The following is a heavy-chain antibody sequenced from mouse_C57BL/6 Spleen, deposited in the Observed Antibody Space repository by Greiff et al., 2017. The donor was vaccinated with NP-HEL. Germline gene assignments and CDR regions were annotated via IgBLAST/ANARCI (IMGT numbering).Heavy chain of an antibody. CDR1: GYTFTSYW. CDR2: IYPGNSGT. V-gene: IGHV1-5*01. D-gene: IGHD2-5*01. CDR3: TRSDSNYWYFDV. Sequence: EVKVEESGTVLARPGASVKMSCKTSGYTFTSYWMHWVKQRPGQGLEWIGAIYPGNSGTSYNQKFKGKGKLTAVTSASTAYMELSSLTNEDSAVYYCTRSDSNYWYFDVWGTGTTVTVSS. J-gene: IGHJ1*03.